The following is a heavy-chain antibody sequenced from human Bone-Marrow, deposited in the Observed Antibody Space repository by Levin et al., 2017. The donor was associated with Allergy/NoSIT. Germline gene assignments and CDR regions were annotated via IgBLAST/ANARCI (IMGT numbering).Heavy chain of an antibody. V-gene: IGHV4-30-2*01. CDR3: ARKLDWNLDY. CDR2: IYRDGST. D-gene: IGHD3-9*01. J-gene: IGHJ4*02. CDR1: GASISSVGNS. Sequence: SETLSLTCGVSGASISSVGNSWSWIRQPPGKGLEWIGIIYRDGSTYYNPSLKSRVTISLDRSKNQFSLKLSSVTAADTAVYYCARKLDWNLDYWGQGTLVTVSS.